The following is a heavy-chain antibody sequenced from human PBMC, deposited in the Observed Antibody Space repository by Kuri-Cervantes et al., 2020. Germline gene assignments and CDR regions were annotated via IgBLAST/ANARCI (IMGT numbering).Heavy chain of an antibody. V-gene: IGHV3-74*01. J-gene: IGHJ6*02. CDR3: ARVFNDYGDYVWETYYYYGMDV. CDR2: INSDGSST. D-gene: IGHD4-17*01. Sequence: GGSLRLSCAVSGFTFSSYWMHWVRQAPGKGLVWVSRINSDGSSTSYADSVKGRFTISRDNAKDTLYLQMHSLRAEDTAVYYCARVFNDYGDYVWETYYYYGMDVWGQGTTVTVSS. CDR1: GFTFSSYW.